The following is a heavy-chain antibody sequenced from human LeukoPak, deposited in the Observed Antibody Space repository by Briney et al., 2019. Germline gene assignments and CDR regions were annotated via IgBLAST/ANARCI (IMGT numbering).Heavy chain of an antibody. CDR3: AKGRDSSSWLDYFDY. D-gene: IGHD6-13*01. Sequence: PGGSLRLSCAASGFTFSSYGMHWVRQAPGKGLDWVAVISYDGSNKYYADSVKGRFTISRDNSKNTLYLQMNSLRAEDTAVYYCAKGRDSSSWLDYFDYWGQGTLVTVSS. CDR1: GFTFSSYG. V-gene: IGHV3-30*18. CDR2: ISYDGSNK. J-gene: IGHJ4*02.